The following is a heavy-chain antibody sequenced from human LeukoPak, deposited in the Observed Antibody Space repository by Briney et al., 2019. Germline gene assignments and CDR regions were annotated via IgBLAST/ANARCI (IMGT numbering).Heavy chain of an antibody. CDR2: ISSSSSYI. V-gene: IGHV3-21*01. J-gene: IGHJ4*02. CDR1: GFTFSSYS. CDR3: ARDFSYGSGSRD. Sequence: PGRSLRLSCAASGFTFSSYSMNWVGQDPGNGLEWVSSISSSSSYIYYADSVKGRFTISRDNAKNSLYLQMNSLRAEDTAVYYCARDFSYGSGSRDWGQGTLVTVSS. D-gene: IGHD3-10*01.